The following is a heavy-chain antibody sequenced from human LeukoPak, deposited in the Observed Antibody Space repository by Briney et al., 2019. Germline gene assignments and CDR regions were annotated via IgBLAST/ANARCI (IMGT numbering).Heavy chain of an antibody. D-gene: IGHD3-22*01. Sequence: GGSLRLSCEVPGFTFRNNWTGGAPQAPGKGGQWGANIKTDGSEKYYVDSVKGRFTISRDNAKNSLYLQMNSVRAEDTAVYYCATYSSLNRREFQFWGQGTLLTVSS. CDR3: ATYSSLNRREFQF. J-gene: IGHJ1*01. CDR1: GFTFRNNW. CDR2: IKTDGSEK. V-gene: IGHV3-7*01.